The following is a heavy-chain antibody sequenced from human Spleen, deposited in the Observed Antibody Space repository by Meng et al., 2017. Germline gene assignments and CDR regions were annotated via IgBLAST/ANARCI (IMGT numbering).Heavy chain of an antibody. Sequence: QVQLQESGPGLVRPSETLSLTCTVSGGSVSSGSYYWSWIRQSPGKGLEWIGYIYYIGNTNYNPSLKSRVTISIDTSKNQFSLKLNSVTAADTAVYYCARGNIAVAGVLAYWGQGTLVTVSS. J-gene: IGHJ4*02. CDR1: GGSVSSGSYY. CDR3: ARGNIAVAGVLAY. CDR2: IYYIGNT. V-gene: IGHV4-61*01. D-gene: IGHD6-19*01.